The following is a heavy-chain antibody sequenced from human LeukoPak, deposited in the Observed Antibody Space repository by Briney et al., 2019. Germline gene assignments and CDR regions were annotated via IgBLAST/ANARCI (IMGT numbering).Heavy chain of an antibody. CDR3: SAVADLDGFDI. Sequence: HSGGSLRLSCAASGFTLSSYAMSWVRQAPGKGLEWVSAISGSGGSTYYADSVKGRFTISRDNSKNTLYLQMNSLRAEDTAVYYCSAVADLDGFDIWGQGTMVTVSS. CDR1: GFTLSSYA. D-gene: IGHD6-19*01. V-gene: IGHV3-23*01. J-gene: IGHJ3*02. CDR2: ISGSGGST.